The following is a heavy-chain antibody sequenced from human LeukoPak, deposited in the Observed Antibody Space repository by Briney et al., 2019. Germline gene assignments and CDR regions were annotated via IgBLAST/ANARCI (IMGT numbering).Heavy chain of an antibody. CDR1: GGSISSGGYS. CDR3: ASRVTGAFDI. V-gene: IGHV4-30-2*01. Sequence: PSQTLSLTCAVSGGSISSGGYSWSWIRQPPGKGLEWIGYIYHSGSTYYNPSLKSRVTISVDRSKNQFSLKLSSVTAADTAVYYCASRVTGAFDIWGQGTMVTVSS. CDR2: IYHSGST. J-gene: IGHJ3*02. D-gene: IGHD2-21*02.